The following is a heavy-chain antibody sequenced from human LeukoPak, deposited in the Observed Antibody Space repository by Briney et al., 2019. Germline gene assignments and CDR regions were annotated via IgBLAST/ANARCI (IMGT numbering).Heavy chain of an antibody. CDR2: IDPSDSYT. Sequence: GESLKISCKGSGYSFTNYWIGWVRQMPGKGLEWMGRIDPSDSYTNYSPSFQGHVTISADKSISTAYLQWSSLKASDTAMYYCARDYGDYSWFDPWGQGTLVTVSS. CDR3: ARDYGDYSWFDP. D-gene: IGHD4-17*01. CDR1: GYSFTNYW. J-gene: IGHJ5*02. V-gene: IGHV5-10-1*01.